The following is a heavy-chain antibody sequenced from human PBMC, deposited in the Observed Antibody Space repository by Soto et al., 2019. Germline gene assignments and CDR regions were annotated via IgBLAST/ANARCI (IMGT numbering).Heavy chain of an antibody. J-gene: IGHJ4*02. CDR2: ITDSGSGT. V-gene: IGHV3-23*01. CDR3: AKGLINGRGYAAD. D-gene: IGHD2-8*01. Sequence: EVHLLESGGGLVQPGESLRLSCGASGFTFSSCVMSWVRQAPGKGLEWVSCITDSGSGTYYADSVKGRFTISRDNSKNTMYLQMNKLRAEDTGVYYCAKGLINGRGYAADWGQGTLFTVSS. CDR1: GFTFSSCV.